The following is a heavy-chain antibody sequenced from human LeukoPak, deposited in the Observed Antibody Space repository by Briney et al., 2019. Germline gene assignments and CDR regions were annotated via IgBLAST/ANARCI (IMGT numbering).Heavy chain of an antibody. CDR2: ISYDGSNK. J-gene: IGHJ4*02. Sequence: GGSLRLSCAASGFTFSSYAMHWVRQAPGKGLEWVAVISYDGSNKYYADSVKGRFTISRDNSKNTLYLQMNSLRAEDTAVYYCAKGGRQAALDYWGQGTLVTVSS. V-gene: IGHV3-30*04. CDR3: AKGGRQAALDY. D-gene: IGHD2-15*01. CDR1: GFTFSSYA.